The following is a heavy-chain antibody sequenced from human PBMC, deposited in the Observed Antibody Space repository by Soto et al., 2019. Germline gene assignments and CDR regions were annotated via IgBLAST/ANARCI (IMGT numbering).Heavy chain of an antibody. CDR2: IYYSGST. D-gene: IGHD2-15*01. J-gene: IGHJ4*02. Sequence: SETLSLTCTVSGGSIDSYYWNWIRQPPGKGLEWIGYIYYSGSTDYSPSLKSRVTISLDTSKNQFSLRLTTVTAADTAVYYCARSLFYFDGGSGYSGPFDYWGQGTLVTVS. CDR1: GGSIDSYY. CDR3: ARSLFYFDGGSGYSGPFDY. V-gene: IGHV4-59*01.